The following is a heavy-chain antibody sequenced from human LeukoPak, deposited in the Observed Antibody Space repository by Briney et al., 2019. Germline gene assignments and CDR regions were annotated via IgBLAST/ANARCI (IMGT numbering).Heavy chain of an antibody. J-gene: IGHJ5*01. D-gene: IGHD3-22*01. Sequence: GGSLRLSCAASGFTFSSYAMSWVRHTTGKGLEWVSSISSSGGLTFYADSVKGRFTISRDNSRNTLYLQMNSLSAVDTALYYCAEDRPNYHGADGHYSKRCGDSWGQGTLVTVSS. CDR2: ISSSGGLT. CDR3: AEDRPNYHGADGHYSKRCGDS. CDR1: GFTFSSYA. V-gene: IGHV3-23*01.